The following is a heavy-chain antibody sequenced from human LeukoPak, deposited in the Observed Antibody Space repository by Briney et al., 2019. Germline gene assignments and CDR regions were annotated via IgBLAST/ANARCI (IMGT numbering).Heavy chain of an antibody. Sequence: ASVKVSCKASGYTFTGYYMHWVRQAPGQGLEWMGWINPNSGNTGYAQKFQGRVTMTRNTSISTAYMELSSLRSEDTAVYYCARDCGGDCYLGPFVYWGQGTLVTVSS. CDR3: ARDCGGDCYLGPFVY. CDR1: GYTFTGYY. D-gene: IGHD2-21*02. J-gene: IGHJ4*02. V-gene: IGHV1-8*02. CDR2: INPNSGNT.